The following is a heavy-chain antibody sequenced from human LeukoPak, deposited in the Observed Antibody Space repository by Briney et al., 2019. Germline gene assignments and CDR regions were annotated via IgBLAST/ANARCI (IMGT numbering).Heavy chain of an antibody. J-gene: IGHJ3*02. Sequence: SGPTLVNPTQTLTLTCTFSGFSLSTSGVGVGWIRQPPGKALEWLALIYWNDDKRYSPSLKSRLTITKDTSKNQVVLTRTNMDPVDTATYYCAQASCSSTSCYTPVGFDIWGQGTMVTVSS. CDR1: GFSLSTSGVG. CDR2: IYWNDDK. D-gene: IGHD2-2*02. CDR3: AQASCSSTSCYTPVGFDI. V-gene: IGHV2-5*01.